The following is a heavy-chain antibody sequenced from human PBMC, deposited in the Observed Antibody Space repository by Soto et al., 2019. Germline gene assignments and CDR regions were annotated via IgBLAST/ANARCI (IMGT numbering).Heavy chain of an antibody. CDR2: ISYDGSNK. Sequence: PGGSLTPSFEPSGFTFSSYLVHWVRQSPGKGLEWVAVISYDGSNKYYADSVKGRFTISRDNSKNTLYLQMNSLRAEDTAVYYCAKEIMVRGVIIPRYGMDVWGQGT. CDR1: GFTFSSYL. CDR3: AKEIMVRGVIIPRYGMDV. D-gene: IGHD3-10*01. J-gene: IGHJ6*02. V-gene: IGHV3-30*18.